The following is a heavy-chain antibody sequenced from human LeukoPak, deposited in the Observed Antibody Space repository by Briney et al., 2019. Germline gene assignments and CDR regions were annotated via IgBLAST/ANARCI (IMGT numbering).Heavy chain of an antibody. V-gene: IGHV3-23*01. CDR3: GRDPNGNYVGAFDF. D-gene: IGHD4-11*01. Sequence: GGSLRLSCVASGFTFSNYAMTWVRLAPGKGLKWVSSITGGGGTSYADSVKGRFTMSRDNSKNTLYLQMNNLRAEDTAIYYCGRDPNGNYVGAFDFWGQGTLVTVSS. J-gene: IGHJ3*01. CDR1: GFTFSNYA. CDR2: ITGGGGT.